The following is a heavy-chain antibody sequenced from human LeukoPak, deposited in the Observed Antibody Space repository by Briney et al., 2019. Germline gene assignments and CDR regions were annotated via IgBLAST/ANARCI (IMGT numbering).Heavy chain of an antibody. CDR1: GGSFSGYY. D-gene: IGHD3-10*01. V-gene: IGHV4-34*01. Sequence: SETLSLTCAVYGGSFSGYYWSWIRQPPGKGLERIGEINHSGSTNYNPSLKSRVTISVDTSKNQFSLKLSSVTAADTAVYYCASTYYYGSGTTDAFDIWGQGTMVTVSS. J-gene: IGHJ3*02. CDR3: ASTYYYGSGTTDAFDI. CDR2: INHSGST.